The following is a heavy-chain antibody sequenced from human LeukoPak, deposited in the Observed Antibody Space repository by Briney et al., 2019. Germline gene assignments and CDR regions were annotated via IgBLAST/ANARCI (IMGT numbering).Heavy chain of an antibody. CDR1: GGSISSGDYY. V-gene: IGHV4-30-4*01. J-gene: IGHJ4*02. CDR3: ARAPRFYYFDY. CDR2: IYYSGST. Sequence: PQTLSLTCTVSGGSISSGDYYWSWIRQPPGKDLEWIGYIYYSGSTYYNPSLKSRVTISVDTSKNQFSLKLSSVTAADTAVYYCARAPRFYYFDYWGQGTLVTVSS.